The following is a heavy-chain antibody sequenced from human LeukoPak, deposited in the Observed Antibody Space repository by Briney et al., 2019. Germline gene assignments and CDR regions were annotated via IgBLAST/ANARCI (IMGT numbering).Heavy chain of an antibody. Sequence: SETLSLTCAVSGGSISINDYFWAWIRQSPGKGLEWIGSVSYRGDTYYNPSLKSRVTISVDTSKNQFSLKLSSVTAADTAVYYCARVRAYTMIVVGLGYFDYWGQGTLVTVSS. J-gene: IGHJ4*02. V-gene: IGHV4-39*07. CDR2: VSYRGDT. CDR1: GGSISINDYF. CDR3: ARVRAYTMIVVGLGYFDY. D-gene: IGHD3-22*01.